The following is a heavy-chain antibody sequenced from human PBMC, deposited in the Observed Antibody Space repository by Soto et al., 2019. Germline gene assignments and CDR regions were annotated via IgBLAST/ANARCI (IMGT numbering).Heavy chain of an antibody. Sequence: ASETLSLTCTVSGGSINSGGYYWNWIRQHPGKGLEWIGYIYYSGSTYYNPSLKSRVAISVDTSKNQFSLKLSSVTAADTAVYYCARRYGGNFDYWGQGTLVTVSS. CDR2: IYYSGST. V-gene: IGHV4-31*03. D-gene: IGHD3-16*01. CDR3: ARRYGGNFDY. CDR1: GGSINSGGYY. J-gene: IGHJ4*02.